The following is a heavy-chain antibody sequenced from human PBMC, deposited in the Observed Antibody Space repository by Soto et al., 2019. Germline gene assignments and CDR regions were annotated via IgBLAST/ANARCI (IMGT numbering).Heavy chain of an antibody. V-gene: IGHV4-59*01. Sequence: QVQLQESGPGLVKTSETLFLTCTVTGASISSYYWSWIRQPPGKGLEWIGHISYSGSTNYNPSVMGRVTVSVDRSTNQFSLKLISVTAADTAVYYCARAQPFEFHNWFDPWGQGTLVSVSS. J-gene: IGHJ5*02. CDR1: GASISSYY. CDR3: ARAQPFEFHNWFDP. D-gene: IGHD2-2*01. CDR2: ISYSGST.